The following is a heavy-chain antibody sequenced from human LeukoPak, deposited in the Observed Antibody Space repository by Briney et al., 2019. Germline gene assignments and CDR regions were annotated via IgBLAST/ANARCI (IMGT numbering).Heavy chain of an antibody. J-gene: IGHJ4*02. CDR1: GGSISRNNYY. D-gene: IGHD4-23*01. Sequence: SETLSRTCTVSGGSISRNNYYWGWIRQPPGKGLEWIGSIYYSGSTYYNPSLKSRLTISVDTSRTQFSLNLGSVTAADTAVYYCARHSPVPTVVTPGLIDYWGKGTLVTVSS. CDR2: IYYSGST. V-gene: IGHV4-39*01. CDR3: ARHSPVPTVVTPGLIDY.